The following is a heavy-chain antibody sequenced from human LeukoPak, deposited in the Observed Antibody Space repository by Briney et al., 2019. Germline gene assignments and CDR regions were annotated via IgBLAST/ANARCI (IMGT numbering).Heavy chain of an antibody. J-gene: IGHJ3*02. CDR1: GGSISSGGYY. D-gene: IGHD3-10*01. CDR3: ARDITMVRGVLDAFDI. CDR2: IYTSGST. Sequence: SETLSLTCTVSGGSISSGGYYWSWIRQPAGKGLEWIGRIYTSGSTNYNPSLKSRVTMSVDTSKNQFSLKLSSVTAADTAVNYCARDITMVRGVLDAFDIWGQGTMVTVSS. V-gene: IGHV4-61*02.